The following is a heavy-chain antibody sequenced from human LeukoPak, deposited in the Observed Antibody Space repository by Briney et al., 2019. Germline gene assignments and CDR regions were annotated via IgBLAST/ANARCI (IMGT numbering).Heavy chain of an antibody. V-gene: IGHV4-4*07. CDR2: IYYSGST. Sequence: SETLSLTCTVSGDSISSFHWSWIRQPAGKGLEWIGSIYYSGSTYYNPSLKSRVTISVDTSKNQFSLKLSSVTAADTAVYYCARGIMNPVTALDAFDIWGQGTMVTVSS. CDR1: GDSISSFH. CDR3: ARGIMNPVTALDAFDI. D-gene: IGHD2-21*02. J-gene: IGHJ3*02.